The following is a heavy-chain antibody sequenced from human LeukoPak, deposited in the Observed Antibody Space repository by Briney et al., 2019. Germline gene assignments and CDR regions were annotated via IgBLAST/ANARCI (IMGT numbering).Heavy chain of an antibody. J-gene: IGHJ4*02. D-gene: IGHD4-17*01. Sequence: ASVKVSCKGSGYSLTDLSLHWVRQAPGKGLEWMGGFDPEDGEPIYAQKFQGRLSMTEDTSKDTGYMELRTLRSEDTALYYCAKSHGDYGLIDYWGQGILVTVSS. V-gene: IGHV1-24*01. CDR3: AKSHGDYGLIDY. CDR1: GYSLTDLS. CDR2: FDPEDGEP.